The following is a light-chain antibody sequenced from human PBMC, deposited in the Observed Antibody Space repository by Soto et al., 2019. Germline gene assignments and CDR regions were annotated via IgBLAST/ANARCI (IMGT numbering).Light chain of an antibody. CDR3: QQYGSSPWT. CDR1: QSVSSSY. Sequence: EIVLTQSPGTLSLSPGERATLSCRASQSVSSSYLAWYQQKPGQAPRLLIYGASSRATGIPDRFAGSGSGTDFTLTMSRLEPEEFAVYYCQQYGSSPWTFGQGTKVEIE. V-gene: IGKV3-20*01. J-gene: IGKJ1*01. CDR2: GAS.